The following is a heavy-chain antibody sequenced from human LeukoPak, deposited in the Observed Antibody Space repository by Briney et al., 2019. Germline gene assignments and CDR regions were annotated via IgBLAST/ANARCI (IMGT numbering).Heavy chain of an antibody. CDR2: ISDSGSST. CDR1: GFSLNTYA. V-gene: IGHV3-23*01. J-gene: IGHJ4*02. Sequence: PGESLRLSCAASGFSLNTYAMSWVRQAPGKGLEWVSGISDSGSSTYYADSVKGRFTISRDNSKNTLYLQMNSLRAEDTAVYYCAKALGGYSYGGYFDYWGQGTLVTVSS. D-gene: IGHD5-18*01. CDR3: AKALGGYSYGGYFDY.